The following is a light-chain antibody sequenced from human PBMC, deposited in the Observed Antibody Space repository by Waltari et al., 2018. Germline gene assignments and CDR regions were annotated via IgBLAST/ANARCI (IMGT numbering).Light chain of an antibody. J-gene: IGKJ1*01. Sequence: DIQMTQSPSSLSASVGDRVTVTCRASQDINNSLAWYQQKPGQAPKLLLYLSSTLESGVPARFSGGGSGTEYTLTISSLQPEDFAIYFCQQLYSTPRTFGQGTKVDIK. CDR3: QQLYSTPRT. V-gene: IGKV1-NL1*01. CDR2: LSS. CDR1: QDINNS.